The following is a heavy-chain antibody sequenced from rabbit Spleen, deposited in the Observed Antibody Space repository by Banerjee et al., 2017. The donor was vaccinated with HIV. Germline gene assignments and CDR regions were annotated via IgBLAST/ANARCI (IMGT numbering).Heavy chain of an antibody. CDR3: ARDSGSSFSSYGMDL. J-gene: IGHJ6*01. CDR1: EGSFSFNYY. Sequence: QSLEESGGDLVKPAASLPLTCTASEGSFSFNYYMCWVRQAPGKGLEWIACIDIGSSGFTYFATWAKGRFTLSKTSSTTVTLQMTSLTAADTATYFCARDSGSSFSSYGMDLWGPGTLVTVS. D-gene: IGHD8-1*01. V-gene: IGHV1S40*01. CDR2: IDIGSSGFT.